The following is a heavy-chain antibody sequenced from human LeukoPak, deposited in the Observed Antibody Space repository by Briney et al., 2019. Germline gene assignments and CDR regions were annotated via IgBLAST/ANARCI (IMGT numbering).Heavy chain of an antibody. CDR3: ARGTGSGMDTIRVMLDV. J-gene: IGHJ6*02. D-gene: IGHD5-24*01. V-gene: IGHV3-53*04. Sequence: GGSLRLSCAASGFTVSSNYMSWVRQAPVKGLEWVSVIYSGGSTYYADSVKGRFTISRHNSKNTLYLQMNSLRAEDTAVYYCARGTGSGMDTIRVMLDVWGQGTTVTVSS. CDR2: IYSGGST. CDR1: GFTVSSNY.